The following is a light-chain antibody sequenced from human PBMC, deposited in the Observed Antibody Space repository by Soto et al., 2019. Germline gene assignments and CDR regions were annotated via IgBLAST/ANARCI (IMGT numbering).Light chain of an antibody. CDR1: QSVSGIY. CDR3: QNIDSSLWT. J-gene: IGKJ1*01. CDR2: GAS. Sequence: EIVLTQSPGTLSLSPGERATLSCRASQSVSGIYLAWYQQKPGQAPRLLIYGASSRATGIPDRFSGSGSGTDFTLTISRLEPEDFAVYYCQNIDSSLWTFGQGTKVEIK. V-gene: IGKV3-20*01.